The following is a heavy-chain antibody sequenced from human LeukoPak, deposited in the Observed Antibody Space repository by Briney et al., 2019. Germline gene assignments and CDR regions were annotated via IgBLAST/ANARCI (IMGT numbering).Heavy chain of an antibody. J-gene: IGHJ4*02. CDR2: ISWNSGSI. CDR1: GFTFDDYA. Sequence: GRSLRLSCAASGFTFDDYAMHWVRQAPGKGLEWVSGISWNSGSIGYADSVKGRFTISRDNAKNSPYLQMNSLRAEDTAVYYCARDAYYFDYWGQGTLVTVSS. V-gene: IGHV3-9*01. CDR3: ARDAYYFDY.